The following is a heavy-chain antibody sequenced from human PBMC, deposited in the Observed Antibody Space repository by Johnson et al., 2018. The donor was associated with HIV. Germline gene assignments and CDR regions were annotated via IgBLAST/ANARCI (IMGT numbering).Heavy chain of an antibody. CDR1: EFTLSNYA. V-gene: IGHV3-30-3*01. CDR2: ISYDGSNK. CDR3: TSSPHAFDI. J-gene: IGHJ3*02. Sequence: QVQLLESGGGVVQPGRSLRLSCAASEFTLSNYAMHWVRQAPGKGLEWVALISYDGSNKYYADSVKGRFTISRDNSKNTLYLQMNSLRAEDTAVYYCTSSPHAFDIWGQGTMVTVSS.